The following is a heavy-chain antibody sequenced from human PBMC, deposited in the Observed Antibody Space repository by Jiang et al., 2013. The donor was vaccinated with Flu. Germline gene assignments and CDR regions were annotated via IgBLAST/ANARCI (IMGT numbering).Heavy chain of an antibody. V-gene: IGHV4-61*02. Sequence: SLTCTVSDGSISSRSDCWSWVRQPAGERLEWIGCSYTSGNTKYNPSLNSRVDVSVDTSKNQFILNLSTVTAADTAVYYCARAKLNMIQGILIPRIESWGQGIQVTVSS. CDR3: ARAKLNMIQGILIPRIES. D-gene: IGHD2-21*01. J-gene: IGHJ4*02. CDR1: DGSISSRSDC. CDR2: SYTSGNT.